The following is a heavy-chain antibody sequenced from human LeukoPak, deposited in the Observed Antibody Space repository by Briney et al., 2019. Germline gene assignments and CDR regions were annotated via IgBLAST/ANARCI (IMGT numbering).Heavy chain of an antibody. CDR1: GFTFSSYG. D-gene: IGHD3-10*01. CDR2: ISYDESNK. CDR3: AKDRDGAFDI. V-gene: IGHV3-30*18. Sequence: PGGSLRLSCAASGFTFSSYGMHWVRQAPGKGLEWVAVISYDESNKYYADSVKGRFTISRDNSKNTLYLQMNSLRAEDTAVYYCAKDRDGAFDIWGQGTMVTVSS. J-gene: IGHJ3*02.